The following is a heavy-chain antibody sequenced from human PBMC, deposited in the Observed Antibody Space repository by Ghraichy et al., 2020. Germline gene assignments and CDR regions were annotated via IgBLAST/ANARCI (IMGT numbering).Heavy chain of an antibody. V-gene: IGHV4-59*02. CDR1: GVSDDSFSSYY. J-gene: IGHJ6*02. CDR3: AREKSSGMDV. Sequence: SETLSLTCIVSGVSDDSFSSYYWSWIRQPPGKGLEWIGYFYYSGSTNYSPSLKSRATISVETSKNQFSLKLSSVTAADTAVYYCAREKSSGMDVWGQGTTVTVPS. D-gene: IGHD3-16*02. CDR2: FYYSGST.